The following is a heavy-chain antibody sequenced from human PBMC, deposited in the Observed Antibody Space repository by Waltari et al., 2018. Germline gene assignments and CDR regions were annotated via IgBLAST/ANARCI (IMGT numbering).Heavy chain of an antibody. CDR1: GFTFSSYA. Sequence: EVQLLESGGGLVQPGGSLRLSCAASGFTFSSYAMSWVRQAPGKGLEWVSAISGSGGSTYYADSVKGRFTISRDNSKNTLYLQMNSLRAEDTAVYYCAKWAEYYDILTPYYFDYWGQGTLVTVSS. V-gene: IGHV3-23*01. J-gene: IGHJ4*02. CDR2: ISGSGGST. D-gene: IGHD3-9*01. CDR3: AKWAEYYDILTPYYFDY.